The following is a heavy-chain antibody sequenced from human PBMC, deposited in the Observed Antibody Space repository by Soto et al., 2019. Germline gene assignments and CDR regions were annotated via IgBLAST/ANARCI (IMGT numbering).Heavy chain of an antibody. D-gene: IGHD2-21*02. CDR1: GDTSRSYT. Sequence: QVQLVQSGAEVKRPGSSVRVSCKASGDTSRSYTLSWVRQAPGQGLEWMGRVIVDKETANLARSLYGRVTISADKFTNTAYVEVTNLRSEDTAVYYWATGAGSPEYGDSQWYFDILGRGNLVAVS. J-gene: IGHJ2*01. CDR3: ATGAGSPEYGDSQWYFDI. V-gene: IGHV1-69*08. CDR2: VIVDKETA.